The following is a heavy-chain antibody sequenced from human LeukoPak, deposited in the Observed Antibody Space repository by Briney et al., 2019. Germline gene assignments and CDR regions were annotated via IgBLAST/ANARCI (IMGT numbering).Heavy chain of an antibody. CDR3: ARDHWKDYYDSSGYSA. D-gene: IGHD3-22*01. CDR2: INSDGSST. Sequence: GGSLRLSCAVSRFTFSSYWMHWVRQAPGKGLVWVSRINSDGSSTSYADSVKGRFTISRDNAKNTLYLQMNSLSAEDTAVYYCARDHWKDYYDSSGYSAWGQGTLVTVSS. V-gene: IGHV3-74*01. CDR1: RFTFSSYW. J-gene: IGHJ5*02.